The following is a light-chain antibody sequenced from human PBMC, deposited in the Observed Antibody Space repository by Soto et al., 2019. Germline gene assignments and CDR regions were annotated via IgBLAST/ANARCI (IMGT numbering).Light chain of an antibody. Sequence: QSALTQPASGSGSPGQSSTISCTGTSSDIGDSNYVSWYQQHPGKAPKLVIYDVSNRPSGVSNRFSGSKSANTASLTISGLQAEDEADYYCSSFRSSSTSYVFGTGTKVTVL. CDR1: SSDIGDSNY. V-gene: IGLV2-14*03. CDR3: SSFRSSSTSYV. CDR2: DVS. J-gene: IGLJ1*01.